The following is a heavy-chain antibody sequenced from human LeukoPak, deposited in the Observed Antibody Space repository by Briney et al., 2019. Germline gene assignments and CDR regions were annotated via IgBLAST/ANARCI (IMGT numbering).Heavy chain of an antibody. CDR2: ISSSGSTI. CDR3: ARDRYGDFKADY. CDR1: GFNFSDYY. J-gene: IGHJ4*02. D-gene: IGHD4-17*01. Sequence: GGSLRLSCAASGFNFSDYYMSRIRQAPGKGLEWVSYISSSGSTIYYADSVKGRFTISRDNAKNSLYLQMNSLRAEDTAVYYCARDRYGDFKADYWGQGTLVTVSS. V-gene: IGHV3-11*01.